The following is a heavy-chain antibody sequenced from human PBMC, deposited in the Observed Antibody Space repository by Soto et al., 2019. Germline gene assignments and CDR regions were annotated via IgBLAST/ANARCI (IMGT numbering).Heavy chain of an antibody. V-gene: IGHV3-23*01. J-gene: IGHJ4*02. CDR2: IRVSGGST. CDR3: AAGSRSYYSNDY. CDR1: GFTFSNFA. D-gene: IGHD3-22*01. Sequence: GGSLRLSCAASGFTFSNFAMSWVRQAPGKGLDWVSTIRVSGGSTYHADSVRGRFTISRDNSKNTLYLQMSSLRAEDTAVYYCAAGSRSYYSNDYWGQGTLVTVSS.